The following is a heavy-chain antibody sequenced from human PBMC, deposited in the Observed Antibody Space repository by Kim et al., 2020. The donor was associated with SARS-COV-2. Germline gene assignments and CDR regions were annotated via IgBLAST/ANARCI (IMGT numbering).Heavy chain of an antibody. Sequence: YAQGFTGRFVFSLDTSVSTAYLQISSLKAEDTAVYYCARGYSSELGNFDYWGQGTLVTVSS. CDR3: ARGYSSELGNFDY. J-gene: IGHJ4*02. D-gene: IGHD6-25*01. V-gene: IGHV7-4-1*02.